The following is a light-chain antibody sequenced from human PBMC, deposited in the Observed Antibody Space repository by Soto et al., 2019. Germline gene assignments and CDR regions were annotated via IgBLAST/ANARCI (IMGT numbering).Light chain of an antibody. CDR2: AAS. CDR1: QSIRSY. Sequence: DIQMTQSPSSLSASVGDRVTITCRASQSIRSYLNWYQQKPGKAPKLLIYAASSLQSGLPSRFSGSGSVTDFTLTISSLQPEDFATYYCQQSYSTPITFGQGTRLEIK. V-gene: IGKV1-39*01. CDR3: QQSYSTPIT. J-gene: IGKJ5*01.